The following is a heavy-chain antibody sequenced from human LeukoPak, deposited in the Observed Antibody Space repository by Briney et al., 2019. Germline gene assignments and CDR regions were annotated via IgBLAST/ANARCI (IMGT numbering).Heavy chain of an antibody. D-gene: IGHD2-2*01. J-gene: IGHJ6*02. CDR1: GFTFSSCA. Sequence: GASLRLSCAASGFTFSSCAMSWVRQAPGKGLEWVSTISGSGDSSYYADSVKGGFTISRDDSKNTLYLQMNSLRAEDTAIYYCAKRGFCSSTTCSLYYYYDMDVWGQGTTVTVSS. CDR3: AKRGFCSSTTCSLYYYYDMDV. V-gene: IGHV3-23*01. CDR2: ISGSGDSS.